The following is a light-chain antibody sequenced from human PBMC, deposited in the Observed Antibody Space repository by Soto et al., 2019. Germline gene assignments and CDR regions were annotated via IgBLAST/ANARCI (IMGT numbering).Light chain of an antibody. CDR1: QSVSSSY. Sequence: EIVLTQSPGTLSLSRGERATLSCRASQSVSSSYLAWYQQKPGQAPNLLIYDASNRATGIPARFSGSGSGTDFTLTISSLQSEDFAVYYCQQYNNWPRTFGQGTKVDIK. J-gene: IGKJ1*01. CDR3: QQYNNWPRT. CDR2: DAS. V-gene: IGKV3-20*01.